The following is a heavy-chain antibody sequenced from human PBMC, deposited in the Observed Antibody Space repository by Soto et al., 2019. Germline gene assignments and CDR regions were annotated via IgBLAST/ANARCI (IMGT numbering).Heavy chain of an antibody. J-gene: IGHJ4*02. Sequence: PSDTLSLTCAVSGGSISSGGYSWIFIRHPPWKCLDWIGYIYHSGSTNYNPSLKSRVTISVDTSKNQFSLKLSSVTAADTAVYYCARFMTTVTTGVHVRSHNLEYWGQGTLVTVSS. CDR3: ARFMTTVTTGVHVRSHNLEY. CDR2: IYHSGST. D-gene: IGHD4-17*01. V-gene: IGHV4-30-2*01. CDR1: GGSISSGGYS.